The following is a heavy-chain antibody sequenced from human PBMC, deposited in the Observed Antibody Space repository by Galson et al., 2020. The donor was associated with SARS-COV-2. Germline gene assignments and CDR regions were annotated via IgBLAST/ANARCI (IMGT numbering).Heavy chain of an antibody. CDR3: TTAVNEDCGGGSCYRYFDS. Sequence: GGSLRLSCAASGFSFSNAWMSWVRQAPGKGLEWVGRMKSKTDGGTTDYVAPVKGRFTISRDDSKKTLYLQMNSLKSEDTAVYYCTTAVNEDCGGGSCYRYFDSWGQGTLVTVSS. J-gene: IGHJ4*02. D-gene: IGHD2-15*01. CDR1: GFSFSNAW. V-gene: IGHV3-15*01. CDR2: MKSKTDGGTT.